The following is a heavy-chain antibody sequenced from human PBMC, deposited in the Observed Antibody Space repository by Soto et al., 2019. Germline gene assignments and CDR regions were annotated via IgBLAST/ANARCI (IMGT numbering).Heavy chain of an antibody. D-gene: IGHD1-20*01. CDR1: GFTFSDYY. V-gene: IGHV3-11*06. Sequence: GGSLRLSCAASGFTFSDYYMSWIRQAPGKGLEWVSYISSSSSYTNYAGSVKGRFTISRDNAKNSLYLQMNSLRAEDTAVYYCARQTPRSNWNPPSSDYWGQGTLVTVS. J-gene: IGHJ4*02. CDR2: ISSSSSYT. CDR3: ARQTPRSNWNPPSSDY.